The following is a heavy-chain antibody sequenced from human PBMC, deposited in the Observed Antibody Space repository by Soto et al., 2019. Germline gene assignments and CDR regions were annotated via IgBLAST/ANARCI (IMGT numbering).Heavy chain of an antibody. J-gene: IGHJ4*02. CDR3: AKRAYGSTSYYFDY. CDR1: GFTFSNYV. Sequence: GGSLRLSCAASGFTFSNYVMNWVRQAPGKGLEWVSVISTSGATTYYADSLKGRFTISRDNSKNTMYLQMNSLRAEDTAVYYCAKRAYGSTSYYFDYWGQGTLVTVSS. CDR2: ISTSGATT. V-gene: IGHV3-23*01. D-gene: IGHD3-10*01.